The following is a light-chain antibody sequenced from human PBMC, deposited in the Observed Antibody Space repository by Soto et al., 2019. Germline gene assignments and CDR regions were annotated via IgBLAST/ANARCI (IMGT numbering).Light chain of an antibody. J-gene: IGKJ1*01. V-gene: IGKV3-20*01. CDR1: QSIRSER. CDR3: QQYGSSART. Sequence: EIVLTQSPDTLSLSPGERATLSCRASQSIRSERLAWYLQKPGQAPRLVIFDASNRASGMPERFSGSGSGTDFTLTIARLEPEDFAVYYCQQYGSSARTFGQGTKVEIK. CDR2: DAS.